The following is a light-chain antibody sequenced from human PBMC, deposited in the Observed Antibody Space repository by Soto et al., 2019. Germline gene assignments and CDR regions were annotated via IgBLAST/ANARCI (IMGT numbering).Light chain of an antibody. CDR3: QHYTNLPLT. CDR2: GAS. Sequence: EIVMTQSPATLSVSPGERATLSCRASHSVSSRLAWYQQKPGQAPRLLIYGASTRATGLPARFSGSGSGTEFTLTISSLQSEDCAVYYCQHYTNLPLTFGGGTKVEIK. CDR1: HSVSSR. V-gene: IGKV3-15*01. J-gene: IGKJ4*01.